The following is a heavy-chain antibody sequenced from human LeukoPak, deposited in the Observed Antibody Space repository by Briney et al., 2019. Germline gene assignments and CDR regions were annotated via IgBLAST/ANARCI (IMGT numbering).Heavy chain of an antibody. CDR1: GFTLSDYY. V-gene: IGHV3-11*06. CDR3: ARDPGGSGN. J-gene: IGHJ4*02. D-gene: IGHD3-10*01. Sequence: GGCLILSRAASGFTLSDYYMSWIGPAAGKGREWVSYISSSSSYTNYADSVKGRFTISRDNAPNSLYRQVDRLRAEDTAVYYCARDPGGSGNWGEGTLVTVSS. CDR2: ISSSSSYT.